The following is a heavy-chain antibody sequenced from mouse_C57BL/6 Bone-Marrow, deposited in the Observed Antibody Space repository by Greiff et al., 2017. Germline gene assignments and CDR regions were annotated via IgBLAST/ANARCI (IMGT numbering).Heavy chain of an antibody. CDR2: SRNKANDYTT. CDR3: ARGGIYDGYYVGFAY. J-gene: IGHJ3*01. V-gene: IGHV7-1*01. CDR1: GFTFSDFY. Sequence: EVQLMDSGGGLVQSGRSLRLSCATSGFTFSDFYMEWVRQAPGKGLEWIAASRNKANDYTTEYSAAVKGRFIVSRDTSQSSLYLQMNALRAEDTAIYYCARGGIYDGYYVGFAYWGQGTLVTVSA. D-gene: IGHD2-3*01.